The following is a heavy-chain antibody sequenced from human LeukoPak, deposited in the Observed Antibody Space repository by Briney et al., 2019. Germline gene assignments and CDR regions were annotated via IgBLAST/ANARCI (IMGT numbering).Heavy chain of an antibody. CDR1: GFTFSTYG. CDR3: ARYCSSGKCPYYYHMDV. Sequence: GGSLTLSRTASGFTFSTYGMLSVRQAPGKGLEWVSSIISPQNYIYYADSLKGRFTISRDNAKTSLYLQMNSLRAEDTAVYHCARYCSSGKCPYYYHMDVWGKGTPVTVSS. D-gene: IGHD2-2*01. J-gene: IGHJ6*03. V-gene: IGHV3-21*01. CDR2: IISPQNYI.